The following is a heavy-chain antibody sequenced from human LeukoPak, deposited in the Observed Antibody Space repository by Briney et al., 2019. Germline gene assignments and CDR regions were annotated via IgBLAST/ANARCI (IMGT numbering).Heavy chain of an antibody. V-gene: IGHV4-59*01. D-gene: IGHD6-19*01. J-gene: IGHJ2*01. Sequence: SETLSLTCAVYGGSFSGYYWSWIRQPPGKGLEWIGYIYYSGSTNYNPSLKSRVTISVDTSKNQFSLKLSSVTAADTAVYYCARVRSGSGWYWAWYFDLWGRGTLVTVSS. CDR1: GGSFSGYY. CDR2: IYYSGST. CDR3: ARVRSGSGWYWAWYFDL.